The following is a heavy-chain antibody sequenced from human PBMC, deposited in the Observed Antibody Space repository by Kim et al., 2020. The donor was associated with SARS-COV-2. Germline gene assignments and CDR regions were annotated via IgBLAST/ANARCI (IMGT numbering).Heavy chain of an antibody. D-gene: IGHD6-19*01. CDR3: AKGLSTSGWLDY. CDR1: GFSFSSYG. J-gene: IGHJ4*02. Sequence: GGSLRLSCAASGFSFSSYGMHWVRQAPGKGLEWVTLISYDGSNKKYADSVKGRFTISRDNSKNTLYLQMNRLRTEDTAVYYCAKGLSTSGWLDYWGQGTLVTVSS. CDR2: ISYDGSNK. V-gene: IGHV3-30*18.